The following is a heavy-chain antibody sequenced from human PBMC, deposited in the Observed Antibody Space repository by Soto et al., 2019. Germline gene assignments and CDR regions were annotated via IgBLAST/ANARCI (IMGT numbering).Heavy chain of an antibody. Sequence: PVGSLRLSCAASGFTFSSYAMSWVRQAPGKGLEWVSSVSGGGGSTYYADSVKGRFTISRDNSKNTLYLQMNSLRAEDTAVYYCAKATYYYDSSGYYGWGQGTLVTVSS. J-gene: IGHJ4*02. V-gene: IGHV3-23*01. CDR3: AKATYYYDSSGYYG. CDR2: VSGGGGST. D-gene: IGHD3-22*01. CDR1: GFTFSSYA.